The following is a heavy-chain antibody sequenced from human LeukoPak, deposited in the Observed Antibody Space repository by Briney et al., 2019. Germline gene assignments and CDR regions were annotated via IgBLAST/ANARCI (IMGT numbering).Heavy chain of an antibody. D-gene: IGHD3-22*01. CDR1: GFTFSSYA. J-gene: IGHJ3*02. CDR3: AKDQDYYDSSGYPDAFDI. CDR2: ISGSGGST. Sequence: PGGSLRLSCAASGFTFSSYAMSWVRQAPGKGLEWVSAISGSGGSTYYADSVKGRFTISRDNSKNTLYLQMNSLRAGDTAVYYCAKDQDYYDSSGYPDAFDIWGQGTMVTVSS. V-gene: IGHV3-23*01.